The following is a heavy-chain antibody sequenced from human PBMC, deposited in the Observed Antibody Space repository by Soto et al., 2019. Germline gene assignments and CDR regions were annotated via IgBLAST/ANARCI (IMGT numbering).Heavy chain of an antibody. J-gene: IGHJ4*02. CDR1: GFTFSDYY. V-gene: IGHV3-53*01. Sequence: PVGSLRLSCTASGFTFSDYYMSWVRQAPGKGLEWVSVIYSGGSTYYADSVKGRFTISRDNSKNTLYLQMNSLRAEDTAVYYCARDGGDCSGGSCYHYWGQGTLVTRLL. CDR2: IYSGGST. D-gene: IGHD2-15*01. CDR3: ARDGGDCSGGSCYHY.